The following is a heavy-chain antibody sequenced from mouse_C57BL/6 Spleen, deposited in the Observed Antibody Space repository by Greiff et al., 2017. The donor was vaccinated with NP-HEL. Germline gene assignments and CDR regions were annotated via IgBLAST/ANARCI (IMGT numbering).Heavy chain of an antibody. Sequence: QVQLQQSGPELVKPGASVKISCKASGYAFSSSWMNWVKQRPGKGLEWIGRIYPGDGDTNYNGKFKGKATLTADKSSSTAYMQLSSLTSEDSAVYFCARVGYDRWYFDVWGTGTTVTVSS. CDR2: IYPGDGDT. CDR3: ARVGYDRWYFDV. D-gene: IGHD2-3*01. CDR1: GYAFSSSW. V-gene: IGHV1-82*01. J-gene: IGHJ1*03.